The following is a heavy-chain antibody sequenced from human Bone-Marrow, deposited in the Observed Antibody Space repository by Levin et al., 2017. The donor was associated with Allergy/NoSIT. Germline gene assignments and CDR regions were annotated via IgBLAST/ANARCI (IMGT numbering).Heavy chain of an antibody. Sequence: QAGGSLRLSCAASGFAFDKYVVSWVRQAPGKGLEWVSAITSDAVATYYADTVRGRFTISRDNSKDTLFLQINSLGAEDTAIYYCAITGTSTPKFDHWGQGVLVTVSS. D-gene: IGHD2-15*01. CDR2: ITSDAVAT. J-gene: IGHJ4*02. V-gene: IGHV3-23*01. CDR3: AITGTSTPKFDH. CDR1: GFAFDKYV.